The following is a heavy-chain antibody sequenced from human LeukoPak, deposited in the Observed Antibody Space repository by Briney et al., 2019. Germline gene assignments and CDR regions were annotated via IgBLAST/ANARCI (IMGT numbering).Heavy chain of an antibody. Sequence: GGSLRLSCAASGFTSSSYEMNWVRQAPGKGLEWVSYISSSGSTIYYADSVKGRFTISRDNAKSSLYLQMNSLRAEDTAVYYCARDLVDYDILTGYPGGYYGMDVWGKGTTVTVSS. CDR3: ARDLVDYDILTGYPGGYYGMDV. D-gene: IGHD3-9*01. V-gene: IGHV3-48*03. J-gene: IGHJ6*04. CDR1: GFTSSSYE. CDR2: ISSSGSTI.